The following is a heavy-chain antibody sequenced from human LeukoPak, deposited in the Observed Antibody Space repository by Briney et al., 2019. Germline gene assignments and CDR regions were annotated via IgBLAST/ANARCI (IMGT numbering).Heavy chain of an antibody. D-gene: IGHD2-8*01. CDR1: GGTFSSYA. J-gene: IGHJ5*02. CDR2: IIPIFGTA. Sequence: SVKVSSKASGGTFSSYAISWVRQAPGQGLEWMGGIIPIFGTANYAQKFQGRVTITADESTSTAYMELSSLRSEDTAVYYCARDPDGVRDYPSSALNWFDPWGQGTLVTVSS. CDR3: ARDPDGVRDYPSSALNWFDP. V-gene: IGHV1-69*13.